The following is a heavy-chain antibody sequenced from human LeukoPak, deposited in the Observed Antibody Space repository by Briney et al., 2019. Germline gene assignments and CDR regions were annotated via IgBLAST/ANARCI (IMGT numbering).Heavy chain of an antibody. CDR2: ISDSSTVV. V-gene: IGHV3-48*04. J-gene: IGHJ6*02. D-gene: IGHD2-2*02. CDR3: ARDRRPAQYRGLDV. Sequence: QPGGSLRLSCAASGFTFSSYAMHWVRQAPGKGLEWISYISDSSTVVYYTDSVKGRFTISRDNANNSLFLQLNSLRAEDTAVYFCARDRRPAQYRGLDVWGRGTTVTVSS. CDR1: GFTFSSYA.